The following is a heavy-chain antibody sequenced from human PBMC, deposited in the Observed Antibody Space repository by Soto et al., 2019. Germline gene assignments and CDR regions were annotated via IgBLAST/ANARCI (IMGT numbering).Heavy chain of an antibody. CDR1: GYTFTSYY. D-gene: IGHD5-18*01. Sequence: ASVKVSCKASGYTFTSYYMHWVRQAPGQGLEWMGIINPSGGSTSYAQKFQGRVTMTRDTSTSTVYMELSSLRSEDTAVYYCARGRNVDTAMVNWFDPWRQGTLVTVSP. J-gene: IGHJ5*02. V-gene: IGHV1-46*01. CDR3: ARGRNVDTAMVNWFDP. CDR2: INPSGGST.